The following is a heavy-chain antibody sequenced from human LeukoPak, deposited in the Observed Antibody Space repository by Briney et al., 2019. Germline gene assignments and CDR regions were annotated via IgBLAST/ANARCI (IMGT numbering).Heavy chain of an antibody. J-gene: IGHJ4*02. CDR1: GYIFIGYY. CDR3: ARAYSSSWQWGYYFDY. Sequence: ASVKVSCKASGYIFIGYYMHWVRQAPGQGLEWMGLINPSTGSTSYAQKFQGRVTMTRDTSTSTVYMELSSLRSEDTAVYYCARAYSSSWQWGYYFDYWGQGTLVTVSS. CDR2: INPSTGST. V-gene: IGHV1-46*01. D-gene: IGHD6-13*01.